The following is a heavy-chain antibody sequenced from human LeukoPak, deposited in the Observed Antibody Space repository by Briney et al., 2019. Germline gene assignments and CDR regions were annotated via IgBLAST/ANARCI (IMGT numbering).Heavy chain of an antibody. V-gene: IGHV4-59*11. Sequence: SETLSLTCTVSGGSISSHYWSWIRQPPGKGLEWIGYIYHSRSTIYSPSLQGRVTILIDTSKNQFSLNLSSVTAANTAVYYCARSGVGGAYWGQGTLATVSS. CDR2: IYHSRST. D-gene: IGHD1-26*01. J-gene: IGHJ4*02. CDR1: GGSISSHY. CDR3: ARSGVGGAY.